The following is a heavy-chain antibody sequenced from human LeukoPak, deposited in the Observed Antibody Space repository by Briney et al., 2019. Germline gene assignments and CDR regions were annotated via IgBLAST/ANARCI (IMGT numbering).Heavy chain of an antibody. CDR2: IYSSGHI. CDR3: VRDRPHGDQKTGELDY. V-gene: IGHV3-53*01. J-gene: IGHJ4*02. Sequence: PGGSLRLSCAVSRFTVSSNYMRWVRQAPGKGLERVSNIYSSGHIYYTDSVKGRFTISRDNSKNTLYLQMNSLRAEDTAVYYCVRDRPHGDQKTGELDYWGQGTLVTVCS. CDR1: RFTVSSNY. D-gene: IGHD3-16*01.